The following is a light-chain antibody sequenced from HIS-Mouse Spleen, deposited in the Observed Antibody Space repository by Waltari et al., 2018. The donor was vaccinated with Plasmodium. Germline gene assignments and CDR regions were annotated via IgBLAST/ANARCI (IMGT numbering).Light chain of an antibody. CDR1: QSVSSN. J-gene: IGKJ1*01. Sequence: EIVMTQSPATLSVSPGDRATLSCRASQSVSSNLAWYQQKPGQAPRLLIDGASTRATGSPARFSGSGCGTEFTLTISSMQSEDFAVYYCQQYNNWPRGTFGQGTKVEIK. CDR3: QQYNNWPRGT. V-gene: IGKV3-15*01. CDR2: GAS.